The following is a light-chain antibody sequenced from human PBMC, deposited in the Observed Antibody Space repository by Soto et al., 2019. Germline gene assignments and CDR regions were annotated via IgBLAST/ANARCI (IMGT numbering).Light chain of an antibody. Sequence: DIQMTQSPSSLSASLGDRVTITCRASQGISNYLAWYQQKPGKVPSLLIYAASTLQSGVPSRFSGSGSGTDFTLTISSLQPEDVATYYCQKYNSAPRTFVQGTKVEIK. CDR1: QGISNY. CDR2: AAS. V-gene: IGKV1-27*01. J-gene: IGKJ1*01. CDR3: QKYNSAPRT.